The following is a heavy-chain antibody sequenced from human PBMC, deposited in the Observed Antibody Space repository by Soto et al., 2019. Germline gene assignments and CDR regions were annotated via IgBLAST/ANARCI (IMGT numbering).Heavy chain of an antibody. J-gene: IGHJ4*02. CDR2: INPSGGGT. D-gene: IGHD6-19*01. V-gene: IGHV1-46*03. CDR1: GYAFTSYY. CDR3: TRGGSGWYANPY. Sequence: QVQLVQSGAEVRKPGASVKVSCKASGYAFTSYYMHWVRQAPGQGLEWMGIINPSGGGTTYAQKLQGSATMTRDTSTSTVYMDLSSLTFEDTAIYYCTRGGSGWYANPYWGQGTLVIVSS.